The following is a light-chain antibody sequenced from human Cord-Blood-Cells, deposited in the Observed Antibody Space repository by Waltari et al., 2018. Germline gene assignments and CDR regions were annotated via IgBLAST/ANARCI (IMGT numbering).Light chain of an antibody. Sequence: QSALIPPASVSGSHGQSITTSRTGSSSDVGGYNYVSVYQHHPGKAPKLMIYDVSNRPSGVSNRFSGAKSGNTASLTISGLQAEDEADYYCSSYTSSSTWVFGGGTKLTVL. CDR1: SSDVGGYNY. CDR2: DVS. V-gene: IGLV2-14*03. J-gene: IGLJ3*02. CDR3: SSYTSSSTWV.